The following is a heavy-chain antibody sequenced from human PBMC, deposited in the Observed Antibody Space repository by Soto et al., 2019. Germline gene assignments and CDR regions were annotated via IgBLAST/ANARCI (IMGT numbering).Heavy chain of an antibody. CDR3: ARHGSYDFWSGYYAR. Sequence: PSETLSLTCSVSGGSISSYYWSWIRQPPGKGLEWIGYIYYSGSTSYNPSLKSRVTISVDTSKNQFSLKLSSVTAADTAVYYCARHGSYDFWSGYYARWGQGTLVTVSS. CDR1: GGSISSYY. J-gene: IGHJ4*02. CDR2: IYYSGST. D-gene: IGHD3-3*01. V-gene: IGHV4-59*08.